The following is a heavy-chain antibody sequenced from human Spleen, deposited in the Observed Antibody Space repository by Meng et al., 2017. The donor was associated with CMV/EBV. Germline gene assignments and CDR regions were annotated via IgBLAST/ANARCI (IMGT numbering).Heavy chain of an antibody. CDR3: ARDLQL. CDR2: ISSGCSYI. J-gene: IGHJ4*02. D-gene: IGHD6-13*01. V-gene: IGHV3-21*01. CDR1: GFTLSTKS. Sequence: VQLLGCGVCWVPPGVALSLSGAACGFTLSTKSMNWVRQAPGKGLEWVSSISSGCSYISYADSVKGRFTISRDDAKNSLYLQMNSLRVEDTAVYYCARDLQLGGQGTLVTVSS.